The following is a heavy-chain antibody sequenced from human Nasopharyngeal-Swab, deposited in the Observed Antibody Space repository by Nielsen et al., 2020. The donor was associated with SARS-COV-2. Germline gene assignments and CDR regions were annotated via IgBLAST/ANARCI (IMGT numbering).Heavy chain of an antibody. J-gene: IGHJ4*02. CDR1: GGSFTGYY. Sequence: LRLSCAVYGGSFTGYYWSWIRQPPGNGLEWIGETNHSGSTNYSPSLKSRVTISVHTSKNQFSLRLRSVTAADTAVYYCARGRDMYYYDSSGYYYLDYWGQGTLVTVSS. V-gene: IGHV4-34*01. CDR3: ARGRDMYYYDSSGYYYLDY. CDR2: TNHSGST. D-gene: IGHD3-22*01.